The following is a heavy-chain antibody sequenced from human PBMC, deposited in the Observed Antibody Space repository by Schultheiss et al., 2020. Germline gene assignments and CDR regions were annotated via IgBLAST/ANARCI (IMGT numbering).Heavy chain of an antibody. CDR1: GFTFSSYS. J-gene: IGHJ5*02. V-gene: IGHV3-23*01. CDR3: AKATTVRSWFDP. D-gene: IGHD4-17*01. Sequence: GESLKISCAASGFTFSSYSMNWVRQAPGKGLEWVSAISGSGGSTYYADSVKGRFTISRDNSKNTLYLQMNSLRAEDTAVYYCAKATTVRSWFDPWGQGTLVTVSS. CDR2: ISGSGGST.